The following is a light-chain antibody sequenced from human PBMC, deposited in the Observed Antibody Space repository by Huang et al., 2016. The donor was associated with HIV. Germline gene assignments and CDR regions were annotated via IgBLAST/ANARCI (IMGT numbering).Light chain of an antibody. V-gene: IGKV1-33*01. CDR3: QQYDNRPFA. CDR2: GAS. CDR1: QDISNY. Sequence: DIQMTQSPSSLSASVGDTVTITCQTSQDISNYLNWYQQKPEKAPKLLIYGASNLETWVPSRFSGSGSGADFTFTISSLQPEDIATYYCQQYDNRPFAFGPGTKVDIK. J-gene: IGKJ3*01.